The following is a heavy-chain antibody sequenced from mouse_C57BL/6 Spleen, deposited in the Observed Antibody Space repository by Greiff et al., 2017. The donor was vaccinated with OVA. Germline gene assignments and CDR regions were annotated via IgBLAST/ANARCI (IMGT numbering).Heavy chain of an antibody. D-gene: IGHD2-3*01. V-gene: IGHV1-50*01. CDR3: ARSFGWLLRWDV. Sequence: QVQLQQPGAELVKPGASVKLSCKASGYTFTSYWMQWVKQRPGQGLEWIGEIDPSDSYTNYNQKFKGKATLTVDTSSSTAYMQLSSLTSEDSAVYYCARSFGWLLRWDVCGTGTTVTVSS. J-gene: IGHJ1*03. CDR2: IDPSDSYT. CDR1: GYTFTSYW.